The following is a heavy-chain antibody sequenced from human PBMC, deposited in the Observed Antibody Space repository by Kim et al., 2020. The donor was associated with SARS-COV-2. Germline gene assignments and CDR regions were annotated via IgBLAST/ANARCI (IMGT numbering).Heavy chain of an antibody. J-gene: IGHJ4*01. D-gene: IGHD3-22*01. CDR2: ISYDGSNK. Sequence: GGSLRLSCAASGFTFSSYAIHWVRQAPGKGLEWVAVISYDGSNKYYADSVKGRFTISRDNSKNTLYLQMNSLRAEDTALYYCAIPYPNTGYYYPFDYWG. CDR3: AIPYPNTGYYYPFDY. CDR1: GFTFSSYA. V-gene: IGHV3-30-3*01.